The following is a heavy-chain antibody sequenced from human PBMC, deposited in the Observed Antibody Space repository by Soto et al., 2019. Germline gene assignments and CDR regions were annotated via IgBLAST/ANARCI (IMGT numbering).Heavy chain of an antibody. CDR2: SAYTGNT. J-gene: IGHJ5*02. V-gene: IGHV4-59*01. CDR3: ARDRHAVFTHYFDP. CDR1: GGTITFYH. Sequence: SETLSLTCVVSGGTITFYHWSWIRQFPGKGLEWMAYSAYTGNTTYNPSLTSRVTISMDTPKNPLSLKLTSMTAADTAVYYCARDRHAVFTHYFDPGGQGTLVTVSS. D-gene: IGHD1-26*01.